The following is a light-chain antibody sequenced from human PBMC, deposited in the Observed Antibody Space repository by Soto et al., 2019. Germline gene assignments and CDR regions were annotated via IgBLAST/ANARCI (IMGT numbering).Light chain of an antibody. V-gene: IGKV3D-20*02. J-gene: IGKJ4*01. CDR2: DAS. Sequence: EIVLTQSPGTLSLSPGERATLSCRASQSVSNNYLAWYQQKPGQAPRLLIYDASSRATGIPARFSGSGSGTDFTLTISSLEPEDFAFYYCLQRSNWPPLLSFGGGTKVDIK. CDR3: LQRSNWPPLLS. CDR1: QSVSNNY.